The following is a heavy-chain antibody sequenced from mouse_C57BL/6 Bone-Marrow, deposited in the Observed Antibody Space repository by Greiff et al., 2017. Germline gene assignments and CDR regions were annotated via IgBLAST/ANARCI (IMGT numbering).Heavy chain of an antibody. J-gene: IGHJ3*01. Sequence: VQLQQSGAELARPGASVKLSCKASGYTFTSYGISWVKQRTGQGLEWIGEIYPRSGNTYYNEKFKGKATLTADKYSSTAYMELRSLTSEDSAVYFCARRRDYGNPWFAYWGQGTLVTVSA. V-gene: IGHV1-81*01. CDR3: ARRRDYGNPWFAY. CDR2: IYPRSGNT. CDR1: GYTFTSYG. D-gene: IGHD2-1*01.